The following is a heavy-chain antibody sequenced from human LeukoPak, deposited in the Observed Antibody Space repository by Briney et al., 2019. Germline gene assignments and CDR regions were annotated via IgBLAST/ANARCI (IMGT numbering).Heavy chain of an antibody. CDR2: INPNSGGT. CDR1: GYTFTGYY. D-gene: IGHD2-15*01. Sequence: ASVKVSCKASGYTFTGYYMHWVRQAPGQGLEWMGWINPNSGGTNYAQKFQGRVTMTRDTSISTAYMELSRLRSDATAVYYCARVERYCSGGSCYSPWFDPWGQGALVTVSS. CDR3: ARVERYCSGGSCYSPWFDP. V-gene: IGHV1-2*02. J-gene: IGHJ5*02.